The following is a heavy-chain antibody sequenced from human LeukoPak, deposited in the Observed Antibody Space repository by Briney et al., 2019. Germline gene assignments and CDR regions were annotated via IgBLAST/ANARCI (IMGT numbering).Heavy chain of an antibody. CDR3: ARDNSVRDEAWWSNP. CDR1: GYTFTSNY. Sequence: ASVKVSCKASGYTFTSNYMHWVRQAPGQGPEWMGVISPSGGSTTYAQKFQGRVTLTRDMSTSTDYLELSSLRSEDTAVYYCARDNSVRDEAWWSNPWGQGTPVTVSS. D-gene: IGHD5-24*01. J-gene: IGHJ5*02. CDR2: ISPSGGST. V-gene: IGHV1-46*01.